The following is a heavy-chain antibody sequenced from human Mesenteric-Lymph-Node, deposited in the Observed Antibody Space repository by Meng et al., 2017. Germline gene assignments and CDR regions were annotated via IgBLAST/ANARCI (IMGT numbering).Heavy chain of an antibody. CDR3: ARYLEPRTFDV. CDR2: ISTSGST. J-gene: IGHJ3*01. CDR1: GGFLIRGTSY. V-gene: IGHV4-61*02. D-gene: IGHD1-14*01. Sequence: SETLSLTCTVSGGFLIRGTSYWTWIRQPAGKGLEWIGRISTSGSTNYNPSLKSRVTISFDTSRNQFSLKLSYLTAADTAVYFCARYLEPRTFDVWGQGAMVTVSS.